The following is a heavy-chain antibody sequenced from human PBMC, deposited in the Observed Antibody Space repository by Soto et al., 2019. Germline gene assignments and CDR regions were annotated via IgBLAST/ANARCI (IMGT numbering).Heavy chain of an antibody. V-gene: IGHV3-21*01. CDR3: ARGVQTAGH. CDR1: GFAFSTYS. D-gene: IGHD1-1*01. Sequence: EVQLVESGGGLVKPGGSLRLSCAASGFAFSTYSMNWVRQAPGKGLEWVSSISSGSNYIYYADSVKGRFTISRDNAKNSLYLQMNSLRVEDTAVYYSARGVQTAGHWGQGTLVTVSS. CDR2: ISSGSNYI. J-gene: IGHJ4*02.